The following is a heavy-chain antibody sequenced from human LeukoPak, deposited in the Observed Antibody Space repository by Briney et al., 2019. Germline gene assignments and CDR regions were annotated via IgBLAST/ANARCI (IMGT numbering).Heavy chain of an antibody. Sequence: ASVKVSCKASGYTFTGYYMHWVRQAPGQGLEWMGIINPSGGSTSYAQKFQGRVTITADKSTSTAYMELSSLRSEDTAVYYCARAVVVVPAAYAGGYAFDIWGQGTMVTVSS. CDR1: GYTFTGYY. V-gene: IGHV1-46*01. J-gene: IGHJ3*02. CDR2: INPSGGST. CDR3: ARAVVVVPAAYAGGYAFDI. D-gene: IGHD2-2*01.